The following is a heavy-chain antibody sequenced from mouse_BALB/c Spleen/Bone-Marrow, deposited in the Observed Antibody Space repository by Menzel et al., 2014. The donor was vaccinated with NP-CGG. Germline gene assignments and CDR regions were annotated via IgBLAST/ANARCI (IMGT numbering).Heavy chain of an antibody. D-gene: IGHD1-1*01. CDR2: IYPSDSYT. Sequence: QVQLQQSGAELVRPGASVKLSCKASGYTFTSYWINWVKQRPGQGLEWIGNIYPSDSYTNYNQKFKDKATLTVDKSSTTAYMQLSSPTSEDSAVYYCTRGGSSPYCFDYWGQGSTLTVSS. V-gene: IGHV1-69*02. CDR3: TRGGSSPYCFDY. J-gene: IGHJ2*01. CDR1: GYTFTSYW.